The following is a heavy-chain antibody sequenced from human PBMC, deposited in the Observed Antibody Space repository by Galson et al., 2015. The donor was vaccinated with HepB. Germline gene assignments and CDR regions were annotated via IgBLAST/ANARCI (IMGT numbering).Heavy chain of an antibody. J-gene: IGHJ6*02. CDR3: ARSPIWFGPGDL. D-gene: IGHD3-10*01. CDR2: ISYDATDQ. V-gene: IGHV3-30*04. CDR1: GFTFSRYA. Sequence: SLRLSCAASGFTFSRYALHWVRQAPGKGLEWVAVISYDATDQYYAASVKGRFTISRDNSKNTVYLQLSRLRPEDTALYYCARSPIWFGPGDLWGQGTTVTVSS.